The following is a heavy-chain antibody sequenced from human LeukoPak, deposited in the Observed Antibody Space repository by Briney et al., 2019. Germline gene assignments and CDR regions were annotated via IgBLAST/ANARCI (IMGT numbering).Heavy chain of an antibody. CDR3: AKDGIPMGATNWFDP. V-gene: IGHV3-53*05. Sequence: PGGSLRLSCAASGFTVSLNYMSWVRQAPGKGLEWVSLIYSDDSAYYADSVKGRFTISRDNSKNTLYLQMNSLRAEDTAVYYCAKDGIPMGATNWFDPWGQGTLVTVSS. D-gene: IGHD1-26*01. CDR2: IYSDDSA. J-gene: IGHJ5*02. CDR1: GFTVSLNY.